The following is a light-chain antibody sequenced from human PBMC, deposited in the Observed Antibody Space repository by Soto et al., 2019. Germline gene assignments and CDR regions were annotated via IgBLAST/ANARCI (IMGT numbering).Light chain of an antibody. CDR1: QSVRTD. J-gene: IGKJ2*02. Sequence: EIVMTQSPATLSVSPGERATLSCRASQSVRTDLAWYQQKPGQPPRLLIYAASTRATGVPARFSGSGSGTEFTLTISSLQSEDFGVYYCQQYNKWPSTFGPGTKVEMK. V-gene: IGKV3-15*01. CDR3: QQYNKWPST. CDR2: AAS.